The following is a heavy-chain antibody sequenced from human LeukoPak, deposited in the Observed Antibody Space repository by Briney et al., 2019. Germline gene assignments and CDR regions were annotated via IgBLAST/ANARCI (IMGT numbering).Heavy chain of an antibody. CDR1: GFTFSNYA. CDR3: AKSANDYCSSNSCYKFDY. CDR2: ISSSGAGT. V-gene: IGHV3-23*01. Sequence: GGSLRLSCAASGFTFSNYAMSWVRQAPGKGLEWVSGISSSGAGTYYADSVKGRFTISRDNSKNTLYLQMNSLRAGDTAVYYCAKSANDYCSSNSCYKFDYWGQGTLVTVSS. D-gene: IGHD2-2*02. J-gene: IGHJ4*02.